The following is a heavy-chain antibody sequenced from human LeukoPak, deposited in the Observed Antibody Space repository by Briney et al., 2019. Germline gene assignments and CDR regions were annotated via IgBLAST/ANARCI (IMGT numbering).Heavy chain of an antibody. D-gene: IGHD3-10*01. CDR3: ARGDFYGSPKVVAA. J-gene: IGHJ5*02. CDR1: GGTFSSYA. Sequence: SVKVSCKASGGTFSSYAISWVRQAPGQGLEWMGGITPIFGTANYAQKFQGRVTITADESTSTAYMELSSLRSEDTAVYYCARGDFYGSPKVVAAWGQGTLVTVSS. V-gene: IGHV1-69*13. CDR2: ITPIFGTA.